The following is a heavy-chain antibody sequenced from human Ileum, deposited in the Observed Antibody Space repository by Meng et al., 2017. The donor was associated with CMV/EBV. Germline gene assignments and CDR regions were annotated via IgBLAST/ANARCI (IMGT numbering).Heavy chain of an antibody. Sequence: SGGSISGSSYYWGWIRQPPGKGLDWIASIYYSGSTYYNPSLKSRVTISVDTSKNQFSLKLSSVTAADTAVYYCARYHGGNFRERYFDFWGQGTLVTVSS. CDR2: IYYSGST. CDR3: ARYHGGNFRERYFDF. J-gene: IGHJ4*02. CDR1: GGSISGSSYY. V-gene: IGHV4-39*01. D-gene: IGHD4-23*01.